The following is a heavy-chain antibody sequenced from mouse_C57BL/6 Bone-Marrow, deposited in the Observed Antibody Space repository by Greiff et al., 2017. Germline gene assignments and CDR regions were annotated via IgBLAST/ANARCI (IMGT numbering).Heavy chain of an antibody. Sequence: VHVKQSVAELVRPGASVKLSCTASGFNIKNTYMHWVKQRPEQGLEWIGRIDPANGNTKYAPKFQGKATITADTSSNTAYLQLSSLTSEDTAIYYCAITTVLAYYFDYWGQGTTLTVSS. D-gene: IGHD1-1*01. CDR1: GFNIKNTY. V-gene: IGHV14-3*01. CDR3: AITTVLAYYFDY. J-gene: IGHJ2*01. CDR2: IDPANGNT.